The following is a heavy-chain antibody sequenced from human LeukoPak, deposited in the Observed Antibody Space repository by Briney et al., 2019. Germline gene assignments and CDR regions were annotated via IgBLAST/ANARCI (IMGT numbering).Heavy chain of an antibody. J-gene: IGHJ6*02. CDR2: ISSSGSTI. CDR3: ARAYYDILTGYRYDDYYYYCGMDV. V-gene: IGHV3-11*04. D-gene: IGHD3-9*01. CDR1: GFTFSDYY. Sequence: PGGSLRLSCAASGFTFSDYYMSWIRQAPGKGLEWVSYISSSGSTIYYADSVKGRFTISRDNSKNTLYLQMNSLRAEDTAVYYCARAYYDILTGYRYDDYYYYCGMDVWGQGTTVTVSS.